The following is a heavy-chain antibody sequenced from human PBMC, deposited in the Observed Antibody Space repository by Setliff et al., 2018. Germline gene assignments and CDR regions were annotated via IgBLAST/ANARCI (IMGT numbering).Heavy chain of an antibody. Sequence: GGSLRLSCAASGFTFSNYAMSWVRQAPGKGLEWVSAITVSGNTHYADSVKGRFTISRDNSKNTLSLQMDNLRAEDTATYYCAKCGRFAPSGWFQYVDSWAQGTLVTVSS. CDR2: ITVSGNT. V-gene: IGHV3-23*01. J-gene: IGHJ4*02. CDR1: GFTFSNYA. CDR3: AKCGRFAPSGWFQYVDS. D-gene: IGHD6-19*01.